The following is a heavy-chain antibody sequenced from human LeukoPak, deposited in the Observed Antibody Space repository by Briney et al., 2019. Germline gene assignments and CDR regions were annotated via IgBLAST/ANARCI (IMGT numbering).Heavy chain of an antibody. D-gene: IGHD6-13*01. V-gene: IGHV4-39*01. CDR2: IYYSGST. J-gene: IGHJ4*02. CDR1: GGSISNYY. CDR3: ARVKYSSSWYLLDY. Sequence: SETLSLTCTVSGGSISNYYWGWIRQPPGKGLEWIGSIYYSGSTYYNPSLKSRVTISVDTSKNQFSLKLSSVTAADTAVYYCARVKYSSSWYLLDYWGQGTLVTVSS.